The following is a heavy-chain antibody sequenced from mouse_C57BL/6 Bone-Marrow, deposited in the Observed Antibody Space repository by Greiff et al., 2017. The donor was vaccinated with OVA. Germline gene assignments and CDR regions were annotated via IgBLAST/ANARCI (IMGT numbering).Heavy chain of an antibody. J-gene: IGHJ1*03. CDR3: ARYGYDYDWYFDV. Sequence: QVQLQQSGAELARPGASVKLSCKASGYTFTSYGISWVKQRTGQGLEWIGEIYPRSGNTYYNEKFKGKATFTADTSSNTAYMQLSSLTTEDSAIYYCARYGYDYDWYFDVWGTGTTVTVSS. CDR1: GYTFTSYG. CDR2: IYPRSGNT. D-gene: IGHD2-4*01. V-gene: IGHV1-81*01.